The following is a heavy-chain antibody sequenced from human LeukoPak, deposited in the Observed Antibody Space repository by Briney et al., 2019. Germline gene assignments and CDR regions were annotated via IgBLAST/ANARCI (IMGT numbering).Heavy chain of an antibody. CDR1: GLTFSSHS. CDR2: IRGSGGTT. J-gene: IGHJ5*02. D-gene: IGHD3/OR15-3a*01. CDR3: ANDLPGRTWFDT. V-gene: IGHV3-23*01. Sequence: PGGSLRLSCAASGLTFSSHSMSWVRQAPGQGLEWVSSIRGSGGTTYYADSVQGRSTISRDNSKNTLYLQMNSLRAEDTAIYYCANDLPGRTWFDTWGQGTLVTVSP.